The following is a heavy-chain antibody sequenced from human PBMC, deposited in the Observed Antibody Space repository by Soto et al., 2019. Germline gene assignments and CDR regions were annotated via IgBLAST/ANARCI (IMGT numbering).Heavy chain of an antibody. CDR1: GYSFTKYA. CDR3: ARALAKAEGGLTLFAP. V-gene: IGHV1-3*01. J-gene: IGHJ5*02. Sequence: ASVNVSCTAAGYSFTKYAIHWVRQAPGQRLEWMGWINGGDGDMKFSQKFQGRVTVTRDTTASTAYMELSSLGSEDTAVYYCARALAKAEGGLTLFAPCGQGTLVTVSS. CDR2: INGGDGDM. D-gene: IGHD6-13*01.